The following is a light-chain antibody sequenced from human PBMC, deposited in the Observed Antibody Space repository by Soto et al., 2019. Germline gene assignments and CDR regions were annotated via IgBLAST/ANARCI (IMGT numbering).Light chain of an antibody. Sequence: DIVMTQSPEYLAVSLGERATINCKASQNVLYSSNNKNLISWYQQKPGQPPKLLIYWASTRESGVPDRFSGSWSERDFTLTISSLQAEDVAGYYCQQYYSPPRYNLGQWTSLEIQ. J-gene: IGKJ2*01. CDR3: QQYYSPPRYN. CDR2: WAS. V-gene: IGKV4-1*01. CDR1: QNVLYSSNNKNL.